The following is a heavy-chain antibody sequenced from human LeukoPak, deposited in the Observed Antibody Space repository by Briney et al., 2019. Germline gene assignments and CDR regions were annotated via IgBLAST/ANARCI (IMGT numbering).Heavy chain of an antibody. Sequence: PGRSLRLSCAASGFTFGSYGMHWVRQAPGKGLEWVAFISYDRSETYYADSVKGRLSISRDNSKNTVYLQMNSLRTEDRAVYYCAREGGYYFDHWGQGTLVTVSS. V-gene: IGHV3-30*03. CDR3: AREGGYYFDH. CDR1: GFTFGSYG. CDR2: ISYDRSET. D-gene: IGHD6-25*01. J-gene: IGHJ4*02.